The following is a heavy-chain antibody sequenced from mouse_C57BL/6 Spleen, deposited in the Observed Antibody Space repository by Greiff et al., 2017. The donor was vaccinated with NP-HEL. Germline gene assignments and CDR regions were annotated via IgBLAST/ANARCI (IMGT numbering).Heavy chain of an antibody. V-gene: IGHV3-6*01. CDR1: GYSITSGYY. Sequence: EVQLQQSGPGLVKPSQSLSLTCSVTGYSITSGYYWNWIRQFPGNKLEWMGYISYDGSNNYNPSLKNRISITRDTSKNQFFLKLNSVTTEDTATYYCARDRPGYAMDYWGQGTSVTVSS. CDR2: ISYDGSN. CDR3: ARDRPGYAMDY. J-gene: IGHJ4*01.